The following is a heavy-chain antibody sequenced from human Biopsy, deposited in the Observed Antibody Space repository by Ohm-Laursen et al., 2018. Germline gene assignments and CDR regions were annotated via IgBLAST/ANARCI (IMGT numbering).Heavy chain of an antibody. CDR3: ARDGEAKYCKHGVCPSDF. D-gene: IGHD2-8*01. CDR1: GFTFSGFS. Sequence: GSPRLSCAASGFTFSGFSMNWVPQAPGKGLGWGSSLSASGNPIYYTDSVKGRFTVSRDNGKNSVYLQMNSLRVEDTAVYYCARDGEAKYCKHGVCPSDFWGQGALVTVSS. CDR2: LSASGNPI. J-gene: IGHJ4*02. V-gene: IGHV3-21*01.